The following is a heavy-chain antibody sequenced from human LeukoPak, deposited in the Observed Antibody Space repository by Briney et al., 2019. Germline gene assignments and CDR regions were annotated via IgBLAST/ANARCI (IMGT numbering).Heavy chain of an antibody. CDR1: GFTFSSYA. Sequence: GGSLRLSCAASGFTFSSYAMHWVRQAPGKGLEWVAVISYDGSNKYYADSVKGRFTISRDNSKNTLYLQMNSLRAEDTAVYYCASSWGGYDFWSGYDYWGQGTLVTVSS. CDR3: ASSWGGYDFWSGYDY. CDR2: ISYDGSNK. V-gene: IGHV3-30*01. J-gene: IGHJ4*02. D-gene: IGHD3-3*01.